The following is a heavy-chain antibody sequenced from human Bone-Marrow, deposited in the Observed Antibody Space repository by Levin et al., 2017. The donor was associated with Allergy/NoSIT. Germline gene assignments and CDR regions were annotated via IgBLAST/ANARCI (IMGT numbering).Heavy chain of an antibody. V-gene: IGHV4-59*08. CDR1: DGSISGYY. Sequence: SCTVSDGSISGYYWSWIRQPPGKGLEYIGYIYYSGSSKYNPSLKSRVTISVDTSKNQFSLKLSSVTAADTAVYYCARLLSNTFQHWGQGTLVTVSS. CDR2: IYYSGSS. J-gene: IGHJ1*01. CDR3: ARLLSNTFQH. D-gene: IGHD2/OR15-2a*01.